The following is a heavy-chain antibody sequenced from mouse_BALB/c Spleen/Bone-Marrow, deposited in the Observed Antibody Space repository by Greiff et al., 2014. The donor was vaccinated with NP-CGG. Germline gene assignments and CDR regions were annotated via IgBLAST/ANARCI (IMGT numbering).Heavy chain of an antibody. CDR3: AREVDGWYYFDY. Sequence: EVNLVESGGGLGKPGGSLKLSCAASGFTFSSYAMSWVRQTPEKRLEWVASISSGGSTYYPDSVKGRFTISRDNARNILYLQMSSLRSEDTAMYYCAREVDGWYYFDYWGQGTTLTVSS. D-gene: IGHD2-3*01. CDR1: GFTFSSYA. CDR2: ISSGGST. J-gene: IGHJ2*01. V-gene: IGHV5-6-5*01.